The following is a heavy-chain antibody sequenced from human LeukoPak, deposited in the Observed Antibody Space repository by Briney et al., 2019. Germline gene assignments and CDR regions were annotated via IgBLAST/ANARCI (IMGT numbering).Heavy chain of an antibody. CDR3: AKDEALIAVAGLDY. CDR2: ISGSGGST. CDR1: GFTFSSYA. V-gene: IGHV3-23*01. Sequence: SGGSLRLSCAASGFTFSSYAMNWVRQAPGKGLEWVSGISGSGGSTFYADSVKGRFTISRDNSKNTLYVEINSLRAEDTAVYYCAKDEALIAVAGLDYWGQGTLVTVSS. D-gene: IGHD6-19*01. J-gene: IGHJ4*02.